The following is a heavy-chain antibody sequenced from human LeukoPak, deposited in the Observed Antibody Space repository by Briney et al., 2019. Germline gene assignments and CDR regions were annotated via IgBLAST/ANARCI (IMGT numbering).Heavy chain of an antibody. CDR3: ARDSITMIEKYDAFDI. Sequence: PGGSLRLSCAASGFTFDDYGMSWVRQAPGKGLEWVSGINWNSGSTGYADSVKGRFTISRDNAKNSLYLQMNSLRAEDTALYYCARDSITMIEKYDAFDIWGQGTMVTVSS. V-gene: IGHV3-20*04. CDR2: INWNSGST. D-gene: IGHD3-22*01. CDR1: GFTFDDYG. J-gene: IGHJ3*02.